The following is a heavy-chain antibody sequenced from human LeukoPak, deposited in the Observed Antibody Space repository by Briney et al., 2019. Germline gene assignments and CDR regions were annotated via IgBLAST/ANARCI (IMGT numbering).Heavy chain of an antibody. Sequence: GGSLRLSCATSGFTFCSYPMSWVRQAPGKGLEWVSAISGSGGNTYYADSVKGRFTISRDNSKNTLYLQMNSLRAEDTAVYYCALYGPNRFFDYWGQGTLVTVSS. CDR1: GFTFCSYP. J-gene: IGHJ4*02. CDR2: ISGSGGNT. V-gene: IGHV3-23*01. D-gene: IGHD4/OR15-4a*01. CDR3: ALYGPNRFFDY.